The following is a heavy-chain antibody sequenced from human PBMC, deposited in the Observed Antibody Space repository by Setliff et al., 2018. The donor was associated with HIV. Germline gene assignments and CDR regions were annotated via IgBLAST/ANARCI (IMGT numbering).Heavy chain of an antibody. V-gene: IGHV1-69*10. D-gene: IGHD3-10*01. CDR3: TGPRGDEAFDI. CDR1: GGTSSTHA. Sequence: SVKVSCKASGGTSSTHAINWVRQAPGQGLEWMGQIISILDITSYAQKLQGRVSMTADESTSTFYMELSDLTSADTAVYYCTGPRGDEAFDIRGQGKKGAVSS. CDR2: IISILDIT. J-gene: IGHJ3*02.